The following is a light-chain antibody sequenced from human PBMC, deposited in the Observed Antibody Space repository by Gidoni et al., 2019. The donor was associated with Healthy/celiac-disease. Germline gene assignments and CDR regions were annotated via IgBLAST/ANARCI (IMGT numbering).Light chain of an antibody. CDR2: EVS. J-gene: IGLJ2*01. V-gene: IGLV2-8*01. CDR1: SSDVGGYNY. Sequence: QSALTQPPSASASPGQSVTISCTGTSSDVGGYNYVSWYQQHPGNAPKLMIYEVSKRPSGVPDRFSGSKSGNTASLTVSGLQAEDEADYYCSSYAGSNGVVFGGGTKLTVL. CDR3: SSYAGSNGVV.